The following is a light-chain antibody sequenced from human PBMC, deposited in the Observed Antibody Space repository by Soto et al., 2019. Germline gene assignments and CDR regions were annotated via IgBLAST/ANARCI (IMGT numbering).Light chain of an antibody. CDR3: QHYNSYSEA. CDR1: QTISSW. J-gene: IGKJ1*01. V-gene: IGKV1-5*03. CDR2: KAS. Sequence: DIQMTQSPYTLSASVGGRVTITCRASQTISSWLAWYQQKPGKAPKLLIYKASTLKSGVPSRFSGSGSGTEFTLTISSLQPDDFATYYCQHYNSYSEAFGQGTKVDI.